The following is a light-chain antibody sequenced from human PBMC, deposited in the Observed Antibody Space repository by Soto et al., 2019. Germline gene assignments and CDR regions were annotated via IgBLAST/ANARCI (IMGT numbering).Light chain of an antibody. CDR2: GNN. CDR3: QSYDNSLSGSRV. Sequence: QSVLTQPPSVSGAPGQRVTIACTGGSSNIGAGYDVHWYQQLPGTAPKLLIYGNNNRPSGVPDRFSGSKSATSASLAITGLQAEDEADYYCQSYDNSLSGSRVFGGGTKLTVL. V-gene: IGLV1-40*01. CDR1: SSNIGAGYD. J-gene: IGLJ3*02.